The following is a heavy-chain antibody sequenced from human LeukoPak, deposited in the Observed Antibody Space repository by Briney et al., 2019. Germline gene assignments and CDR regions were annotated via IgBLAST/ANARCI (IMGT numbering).Heavy chain of an antibody. J-gene: IGHJ4*02. D-gene: IGHD2-15*01. Sequence: SETLSLTCTVSRGSISSYYWNWIRQPPGKGLEWVGSMYYSGNINYKPSLKSRVTISIDTSKSQFSLKLTSVTAADTAVYYCARDSGYCSGGSCPLKFWGQGTPVTVSS. CDR1: RGSISSYY. CDR3: ARDSGYCSGGSCPLKF. CDR2: MYYSGNI. V-gene: IGHV4-59*01.